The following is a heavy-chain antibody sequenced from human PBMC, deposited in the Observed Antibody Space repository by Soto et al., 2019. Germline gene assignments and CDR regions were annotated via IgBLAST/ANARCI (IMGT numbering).Heavy chain of an antibody. Sequence: PGESLKISGDGSGYSFTIYCIGLVLQMPGKGLEWMGIIYPGDSDTRYSPSFQGQVTISADKSISTAYLQWSSLKASDTAMYYCARLATGYSSSNWFDPWGQGTLVTVSS. CDR3: ARLATGYSSSNWFDP. CDR2: IYPGDSDT. V-gene: IGHV5-51*01. CDR1: GYSFTIYC. J-gene: IGHJ5*02. D-gene: IGHD6-6*01.